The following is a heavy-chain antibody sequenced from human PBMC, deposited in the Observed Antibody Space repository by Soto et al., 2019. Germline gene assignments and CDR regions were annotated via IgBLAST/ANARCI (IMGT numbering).Heavy chain of an antibody. V-gene: IGHV3-11*03. CDR3: AVFFFQAEDGIRDVGSVSAFLLNSSSDL. D-gene: IGHD3-9*01. CDR2: ISSGSTYT. J-gene: IGHJ2*01. Sequence: KGLECLSYISSGSTYTEYADSVKGRVTISRDNAKNSLYLQMDSLRADDTAVYYCAVFFFQAEDGIRDVGSVSAFLLNSSSDL.